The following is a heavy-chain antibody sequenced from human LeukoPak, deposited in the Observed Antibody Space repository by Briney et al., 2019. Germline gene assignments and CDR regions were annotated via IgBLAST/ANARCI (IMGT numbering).Heavy chain of an antibody. D-gene: IGHD2-15*01. CDR2: INWNGGST. J-gene: IGHJ4*02. CDR1: GLTFDDYG. Sequence: PGGSLRLSCAASGLTFDDYGMSWVRQAPGKGLEWVSGINWNGGSTGYADSVKGRFTISRDNAKNSLYLQMNSLRAEDTALYYCARVIGGEYYFDYWGQGTLVTVSS. V-gene: IGHV3-20*04. CDR3: ARVIGGEYYFDY.